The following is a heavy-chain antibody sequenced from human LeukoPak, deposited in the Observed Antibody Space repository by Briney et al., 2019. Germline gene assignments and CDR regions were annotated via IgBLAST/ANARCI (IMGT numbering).Heavy chain of an antibody. CDR2: IYYSGST. V-gene: IGHV4-39*07. Sequence: PSETLSLTCTVSGGSISSSSYYWGWIRQPPGKGLEWIGSIYYSGSTNYNPSLKSRVTISVDTSKNQFSLKLSSVTAADTAVYYCARASPWDLDYWGQGTLVTVSS. CDR1: GGSISSSSYY. J-gene: IGHJ4*02. D-gene: IGHD1-26*01. CDR3: ARASPWDLDY.